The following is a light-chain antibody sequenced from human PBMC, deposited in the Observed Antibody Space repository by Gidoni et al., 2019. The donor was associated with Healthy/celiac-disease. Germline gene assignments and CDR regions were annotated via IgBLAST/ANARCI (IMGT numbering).Light chain of an antibody. V-gene: IGKV1-5*03. CDR3: QQYISYPWT. Sequence: DIQMTQSPSTLSASVGDRVTITCRASQSISSWLAWYQQKPGKVPKLLIYKASSLESGVPSRFSGSGSGTEFSLSISSLKPDDFATYYCQQYISYPWTFGQGTKVEIK. J-gene: IGKJ1*01. CDR2: KAS. CDR1: QSISSW.